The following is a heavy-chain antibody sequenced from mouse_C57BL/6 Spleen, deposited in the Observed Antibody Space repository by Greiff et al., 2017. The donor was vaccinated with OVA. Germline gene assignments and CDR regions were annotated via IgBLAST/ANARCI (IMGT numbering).Heavy chain of an antibody. CDR1: GFTFSSYG. D-gene: IGHD1-1*01. CDR2: ISSGGSYT. Sequence: EVMLVESGGDLVKPGGSLKLSCAASGFTFSSYGMSWVRQTPDKRLEWVATISSGGSYTYYPDSVKGRFTISRDNAKNTLYLQMSRLKSEDTAMYYCARHITTVVGRYFDVWGTGTTVTVSS. V-gene: IGHV5-6*01. CDR3: ARHITTVVGRYFDV. J-gene: IGHJ1*03.